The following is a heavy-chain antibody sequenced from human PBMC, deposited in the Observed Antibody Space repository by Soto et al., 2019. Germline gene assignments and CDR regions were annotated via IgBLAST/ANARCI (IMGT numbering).Heavy chain of an antibody. Sequence: ASVKVSCKASGYTFTGYYMHLGRQAPGQRLEWMGWVNPNSGGTNYVQKFQGWVTMTRDTSISTAYMELSRLRSDDTAVYYCARDSGSITMVRGVIILGPADAFDIWGQGTMVTVSS. D-gene: IGHD3-10*01. CDR2: VNPNSGGT. CDR1: GYTFTGYY. J-gene: IGHJ3*02. CDR3: ARDSGSITMVRGVIILGPADAFDI. V-gene: IGHV1-2*04.